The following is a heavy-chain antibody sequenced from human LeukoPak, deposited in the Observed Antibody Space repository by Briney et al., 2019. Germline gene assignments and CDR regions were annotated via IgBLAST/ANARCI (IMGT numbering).Heavy chain of an antibody. CDR2: INPNSGGR. CDR3: ARVSKSYSYGYVGVFAY. J-gene: IGHJ4*02. CDR1: GYTFTGYY. D-gene: IGHD5-18*01. Sequence: ASVKVSCKASGYTFTGYYMHWVRQAPGQGLEWMGWINPNSGGRNYAQKFQGRVTMTRDTSISTAYMELSRLRSDDTAVYYCARVSKSYSYGYVGVFAYWGQGTLLTVSP. V-gene: IGHV1-2*02.